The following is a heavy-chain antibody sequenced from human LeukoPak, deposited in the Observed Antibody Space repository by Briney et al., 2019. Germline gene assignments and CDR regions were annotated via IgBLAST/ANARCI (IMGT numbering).Heavy chain of an antibody. CDR3: ARLPATLFCTKGVCFFAY. V-gene: IGHV4-39*07. J-gene: IGHJ4*02. Sequence: SETLSLTCTVSGGSISSSSYYWGWIRQPPGKGLEWIGSIYYSGSTYYNPSLKSRVTISVDTSKNQFSLKLSSVTAADTAAYYCARLPATLFCTKGVCFFAYGAQETLVPVP. CDR2: IYYSGST. D-gene: IGHD2-8*01. CDR1: GGSISSSSYY.